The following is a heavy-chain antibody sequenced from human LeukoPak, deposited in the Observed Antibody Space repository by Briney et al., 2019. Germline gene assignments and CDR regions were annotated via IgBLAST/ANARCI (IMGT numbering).Heavy chain of an antibody. CDR1: GFTFSSYW. CDR3: ARDEAGYCSGSSCP. Sequence: GGSLRLSCAASGFTFSSYWMHWVRHPPGKGLVWVSNINGDGTITNYADSVKGRFTISRDNAKNTVYLQMNNLRAEDTAVYYCARDEAGYCSGSSCPWGQGTLVTVSS. CDR2: INGDGTIT. V-gene: IGHV3-74*01. J-gene: IGHJ5*02. D-gene: IGHD2-15*01.